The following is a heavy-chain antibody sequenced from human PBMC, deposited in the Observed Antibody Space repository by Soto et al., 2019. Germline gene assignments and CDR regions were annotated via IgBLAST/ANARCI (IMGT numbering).Heavy chain of an antibody. Sequence: EVQLLESGGGLVQPGGSLRLSCAVSGVTFRSSPMSWVRRAPGKGLEWVSGINGGDDSKHYAESVRGRITITRDNPKNTLHLQMNSLRVKHTAIYCCENDSHWGVSSGTHHHWGEGTLVTVSS. CDR2: INGGDDSK. D-gene: IGHD6-6*01. V-gene: IGHV3-23*01. CDR3: ENDSHWGVSSGTHHH. CDR1: GVTFRSSP. J-gene: IGHJ5*02.